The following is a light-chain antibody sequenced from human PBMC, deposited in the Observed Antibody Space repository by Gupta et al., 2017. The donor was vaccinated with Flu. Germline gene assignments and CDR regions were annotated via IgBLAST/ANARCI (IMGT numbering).Light chain of an antibody. V-gene: IGLV2-11*01. CDR1: TSDIDTYHY. CDR2: DGT. CDR3: YSDGANSV. Sequence: QTALTPPRSVSGSPGQSVAISCHGTTSDIDTYHYVSWSQQHPSKVPKLMIYDGTKWPPGVHDSSSGTNSATTATVTLAGRKADDEYYHYYYSDGANSVFGGGTKLTVL. J-gene: IGLJ2*01.